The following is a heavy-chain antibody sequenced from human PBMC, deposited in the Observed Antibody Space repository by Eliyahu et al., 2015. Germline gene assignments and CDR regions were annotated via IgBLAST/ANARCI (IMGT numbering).Heavy chain of an antibody. CDR3: ARVARITMVRGVIPLFGY. Sequence: QVQLVQSGAEVKKPGASVKVSCKASGYTFXXYAXHWVRQAPGQRLEWMGWINAGNGNTKYSQKFQGRVTITRDTSASTAYMELSSLRSEDTAVYYCARVARITMVRGVIPLFGYWGQGTLVTVSS. CDR1: GYTFXXYA. V-gene: IGHV1-3*01. J-gene: IGHJ4*02. D-gene: IGHD3-10*01. CDR2: INAGNGNT.